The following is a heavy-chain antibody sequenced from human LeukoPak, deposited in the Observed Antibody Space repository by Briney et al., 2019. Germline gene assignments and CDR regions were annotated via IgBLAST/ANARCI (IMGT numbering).Heavy chain of an antibody. Sequence: GESLKISCKASGYSFTSYWINWVRQMPGKGLEWMGRIDPSDSYTNYSPSLQGHVTMTFDKSMCTAYLQWSSLEASDTATYYCATTTATHWYFDRWGRGTLVTVSS. V-gene: IGHV5-10-1*01. J-gene: IGHJ2*01. CDR1: GYSFTSYW. CDR2: IDPSDSYT. D-gene: IGHD4-17*01. CDR3: ATTTATHWYFDR.